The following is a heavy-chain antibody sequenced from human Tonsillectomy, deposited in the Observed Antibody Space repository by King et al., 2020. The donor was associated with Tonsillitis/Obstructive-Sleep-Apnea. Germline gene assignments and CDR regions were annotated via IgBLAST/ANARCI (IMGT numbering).Heavy chain of an antibody. J-gene: IGHJ6*02. CDR3: AGGYQRAPDYGLDV. V-gene: IGHV3-53*01. D-gene: IGHD3-22*01. Sequence: DVQLVESGGGLIQPGGSLRLSCAASGFTVSSNYMSWVRQAPEKGLEWVSVIYSGGTTYYADSVKGRFTIARDKSENTLYLQMNSLRAEDTAVYYCAGGYQRAPDYGLDVWGQGTTVIVSS. CDR1: GFTVSSNY. CDR2: IYSGGTT.